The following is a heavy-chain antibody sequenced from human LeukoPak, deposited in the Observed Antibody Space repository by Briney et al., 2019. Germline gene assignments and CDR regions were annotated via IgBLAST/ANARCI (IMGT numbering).Heavy chain of an antibody. CDR3: ARGPYCSGGSCYQYYYYYYGMDV. CDR1: GYTFTSYD. Sequence: ASVKVSCKASGYTFTSYDINWVRQATGQGLEWMGWMNPNSGSTGYAQKFQGRVTMTRNTSISTAYMELSSLRSEDTAVYYCARGPYCSGGSCYQYYYYYYGMDVWGQGTTVTVSS. J-gene: IGHJ6*02. V-gene: IGHV1-8*01. CDR2: MNPNSGST. D-gene: IGHD2-15*01.